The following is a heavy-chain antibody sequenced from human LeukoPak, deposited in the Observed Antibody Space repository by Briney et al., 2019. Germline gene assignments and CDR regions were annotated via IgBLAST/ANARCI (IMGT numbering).Heavy chain of an antibody. J-gene: IGHJ4*02. D-gene: IGHD1-26*01. CDR2: IWYDGSNK. V-gene: IGHV3-33*08. CDR3: ARGGSYGGVDY. CDR1: GFTFNTYA. Sequence: PGGSLRLSCAASGFTFNTYAMTWVRQAPGKGLEWVAVIWYDGSNKYYADSVKGRFTISRDNSKNTLYLQMNSLRAEDTAVYYCARGGSYGGVDYWGQGTLVTVSS.